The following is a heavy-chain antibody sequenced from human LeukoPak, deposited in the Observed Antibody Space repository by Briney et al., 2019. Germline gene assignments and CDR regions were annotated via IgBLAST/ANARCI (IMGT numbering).Heavy chain of an antibody. CDR1: GFTFSSYG. CDR3: AKEKGWELLRSYIDF. CDR2: ISFDGTNT. Sequence: PGRSLRLSCETSGFTFSSYGMHWVRQAPGKGLQWVAVISFDGTNTVYLDSVKGRFTISRDNSKNTLYLRMNSLTSEDTATYYCAKEKGWELLRSYIDFWGQGTLVTVYS. D-gene: IGHD1-26*01. J-gene: IGHJ4*02. V-gene: IGHV3-30*18.